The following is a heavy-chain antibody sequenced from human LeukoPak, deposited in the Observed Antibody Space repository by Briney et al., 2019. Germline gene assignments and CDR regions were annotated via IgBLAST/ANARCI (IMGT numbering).Heavy chain of an antibody. Sequence: GGSLRLSCAASGSTFSSYWMSWVRQAPGKGLEWVANIKEDGSEKYYVDSVKGRFTISRDNAKNSLYLQMNSLRAEDTAVYYCAREKKVLRSDSWSGYDAFDIWGQGTMVTVSS. CDR3: AREKKVLRSDSWSGYDAFDI. V-gene: IGHV3-7*01. CDR2: IKEDGSEK. J-gene: IGHJ3*02. CDR1: GSTFSSYW. D-gene: IGHD3-3*01.